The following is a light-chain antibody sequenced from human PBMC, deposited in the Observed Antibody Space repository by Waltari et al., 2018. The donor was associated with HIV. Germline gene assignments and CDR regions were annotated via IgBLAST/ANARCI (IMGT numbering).Light chain of an antibody. CDR2: DNN. CDR3: QSYDSRLSGSVV. J-gene: IGLJ2*01. V-gene: IGLV1-40*01. Sequence: QSALTQPPSVSGAPGQSVTISCSGSNSNIGAGFDVHWYQQVPGTAPRLLIYDNNHLPSGVPDRFSGSKSGTSASLAINGLQSADESDYYCQSYDSRLSGSVVFGGGTKVTVL. CDR1: NSNIGAGFD.